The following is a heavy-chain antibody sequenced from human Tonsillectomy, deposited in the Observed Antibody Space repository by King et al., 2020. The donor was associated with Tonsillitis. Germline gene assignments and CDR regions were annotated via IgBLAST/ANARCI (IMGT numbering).Heavy chain of an antibody. D-gene: IGHD1-14*01. Sequence: VQLVESGGGVVQPGRSLRLSCETSGFTFSSYGMHWVRQAPGKGLEWVATISFDGANTHHTDSVTGRFTISRDNSKNTMYLQMNSLRAGDTAVYYCARERLYNVGWGIDHWGQGTLVTVSS. CDR3: ARERLYNVGWGIDH. CDR1: GFTFSSYG. J-gene: IGHJ4*02. CDR2: ISFDGANT. V-gene: IGHV3-33*05.